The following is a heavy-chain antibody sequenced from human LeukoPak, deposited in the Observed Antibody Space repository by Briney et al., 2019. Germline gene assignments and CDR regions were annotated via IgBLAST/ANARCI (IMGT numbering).Heavy chain of an antibody. CDR1: GGSISSSSYY. CDR3: ARERPFFWSGYYEDY. CDR2: IYYSGST. D-gene: IGHD3-3*01. V-gene: IGHV4-39*07. Sequence: PSETLSLTCTVSGGSISSSSYYWGWIRQPPGKGLEWIGSIYYSGSTYYNSSLKSRVTISVDTSKNQFSLKLSSVTAADTAVYYCARERPFFWSGYYEDYWGQGTLVTVSS. J-gene: IGHJ4*02.